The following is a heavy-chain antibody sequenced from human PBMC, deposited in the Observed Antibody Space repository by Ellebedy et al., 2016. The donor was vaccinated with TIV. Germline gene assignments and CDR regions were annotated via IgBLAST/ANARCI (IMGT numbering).Heavy chain of an antibody. CDR1: GFTFSSYA. CDR2: ISYDGSNK. V-gene: IGHV3-30-3*01. CDR3: ARFRYTSAWHLGHNGLDC. Sequence: GESLKISCAASGFTFSSYAMHWVRQAPGKGLEWVAVISYDGSNKYYADSVKGRFTISRDNAAHSLYLQINSLRPDDTAVYYCARFRYTSAWHLGHNGLDCWGQGTLASVSS. D-gene: IGHD6-19*01. J-gene: IGHJ4*02.